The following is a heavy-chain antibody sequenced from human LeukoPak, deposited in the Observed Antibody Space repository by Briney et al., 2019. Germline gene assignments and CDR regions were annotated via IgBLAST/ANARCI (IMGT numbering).Heavy chain of an antibody. V-gene: IGHV3-21*01. CDR1: GFTFSSYS. J-gene: IGHJ4*02. D-gene: IGHD2-15*01. Sequence: GGSLRLSCAASGFTFSSYSMNWVRQAPGKGLEWVSSISSSSSYIYYADSVEGRFTISRDNAKNSLYLQMNSLRAEDTAVYYCARDGTPPIYCSGGSCYGNFDYWGQGTLVTVSS. CDR3: ARDGTPPIYCSGGSCYGNFDY. CDR2: ISSSSSYI.